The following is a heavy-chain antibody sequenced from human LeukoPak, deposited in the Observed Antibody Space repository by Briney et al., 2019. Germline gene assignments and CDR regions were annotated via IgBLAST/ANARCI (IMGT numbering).Heavy chain of an antibody. D-gene: IGHD1-26*01. V-gene: IGHV1-2*02. J-gene: IGHJ4*02. CDR1: GYTFTGYY. Sequence: ASVKVSCKASGYTFTGYYMHWMRQAPGQGLEWMGWINPNSGGTNYAQKFQGRVTMTRDKSISTAYMELSRLRSDDTAVYYCARVFNSGSYVDYWGQGTLVTVSS. CDR2: INPNSGGT. CDR3: ARVFNSGSYVDY.